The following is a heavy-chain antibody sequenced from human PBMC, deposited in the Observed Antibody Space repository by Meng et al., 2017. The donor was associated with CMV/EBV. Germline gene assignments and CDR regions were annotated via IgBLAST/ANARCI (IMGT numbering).Heavy chain of an antibody. D-gene: IGHD2-21*01. CDR3: AREIPQAWAS. CDR2: IYGSGNT. Sequence: EMRLGESGGGLGQPGGSLRLSCTASGFSVSSNYMSWVRQAPGKGLEWISIIYGSGNTYYGDSVKGRFTISRDNFRNTLYLQMNSLRAEDTAVYYCAREIPQAWASWGQGTLVTVSS. V-gene: IGHV3-66*01. CDR1: GFSVSSNY. J-gene: IGHJ5*02.